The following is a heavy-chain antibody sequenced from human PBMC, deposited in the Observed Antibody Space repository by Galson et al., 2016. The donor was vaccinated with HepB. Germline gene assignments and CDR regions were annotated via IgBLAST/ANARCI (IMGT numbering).Heavy chain of an antibody. V-gene: IGHV3-74*01. D-gene: IGHD3-3*01. CDR3: GRIPFWSGYNKEASY. J-gene: IGHJ4*02. CDR1: GFTFSNYW. CDR2: INEDETTT. Sequence: SLRLSCAASGFTFSNYWMHWVRQVPGKGLEWVSRINEDETTTTYADSVKGRFTIFRDNARNTVYLQMNSLRAEDTAVYYCGRIPFWSGYNKEASYWGQGTLVTVSS.